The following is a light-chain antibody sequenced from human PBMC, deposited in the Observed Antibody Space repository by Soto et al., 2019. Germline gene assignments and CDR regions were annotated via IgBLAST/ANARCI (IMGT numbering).Light chain of an antibody. CDR2: GNT. CDR1: SSNIGAGYD. V-gene: IGLV1-40*01. Sequence: QSVVTQPPSVSGAPGRRVTIYCTGSSSNIGAGYDVHWYQQLPGTAPKLLIYGNTNRPSGVPDRFSGSKSGTSASLAITGLQAEDEADYYCQSYDNSLSGWVFGGGTKLTVL. J-gene: IGLJ3*02. CDR3: QSYDNSLSGWV.